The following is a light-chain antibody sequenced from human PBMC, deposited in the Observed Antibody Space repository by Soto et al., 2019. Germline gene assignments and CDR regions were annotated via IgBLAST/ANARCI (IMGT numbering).Light chain of an antibody. Sequence: EIVMTQSPATLSVSPGERATLSCRSSQSVSSNLAWYQQKPGQAPRLLIYGASTRSTGIPARFSGSGSGTEFTFTISSLQSEDFAVYYCQQYNNWPLTFGPGTQVDIK. CDR1: QSVSSN. CDR3: QQYNNWPLT. CDR2: GAS. J-gene: IGKJ3*01. V-gene: IGKV3-15*01.